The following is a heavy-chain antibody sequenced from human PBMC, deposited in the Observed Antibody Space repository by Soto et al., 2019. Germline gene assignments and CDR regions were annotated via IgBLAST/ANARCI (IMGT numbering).Heavy chain of an antibody. CDR2: IYYSGST. Sequence: ASETLSLTCTVSGGSISSYYWSWFRQPPGKGLEWIGYIYYSGSTNYNPSLKSRVTISVNKSKNQFSLKLSSVTAADTAVYYCARAHHFDYWGQGTLVTVSS. CDR3: ARAHHFDY. J-gene: IGHJ4*02. V-gene: IGHV4-59*08. CDR1: GGSISSYY.